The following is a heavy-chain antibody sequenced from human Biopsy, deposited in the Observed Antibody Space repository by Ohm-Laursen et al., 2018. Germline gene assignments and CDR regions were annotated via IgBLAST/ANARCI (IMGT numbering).Heavy chain of an antibody. Sequence: SDTLSLTCTVSGGSISNNNYYWGWIRQPPGKGLEWIGSIFYRGSTHYKPSLKRRVNISVDTSKNQFSLKLNSVTAADTAVYYCARDYDTSGYYYVSWGQGTLVTVSS. J-gene: IGHJ5*02. V-gene: IGHV4-39*01. CDR1: GGSISNNNYY. CDR3: ARDYDTSGYYYVS. CDR2: IFYRGST. D-gene: IGHD3-22*01.